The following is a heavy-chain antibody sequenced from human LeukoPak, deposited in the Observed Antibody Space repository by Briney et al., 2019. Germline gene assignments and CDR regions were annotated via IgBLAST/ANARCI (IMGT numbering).Heavy chain of an antibody. CDR3: ARGGSAGDY. CDR2: ISSSSNYI. Sequence: GGSLRLSCAASGFTFSSYSMNWVRLAPGKGLEWVSSISSSSNYIYYADSVRGRFTISRDDAKNSLYLQMNSLRAEDTAVYYCARGGSAGDYWGQGTLVTVSS. D-gene: IGHD2-15*01. J-gene: IGHJ4*02. V-gene: IGHV3-21*01. CDR1: GFTFSSYS.